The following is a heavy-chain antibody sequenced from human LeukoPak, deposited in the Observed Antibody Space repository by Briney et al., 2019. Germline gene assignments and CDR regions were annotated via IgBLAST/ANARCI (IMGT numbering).Heavy chain of an antibody. CDR1: GFSFRSYG. CDR3: AKEIYYDSSALFDY. Sequence: GGSLILSCAASGFSFRSYGIHWVRQTPGKGLEWVAVIGSDGSNKYYADSVKGRFTISRDNSKNTLYLQMNSLRTEDTAMYFCAKEIYYDSSALFDYWGQGTLVTVSS. J-gene: IGHJ4*02. V-gene: IGHV3-30*18. CDR2: IGSDGSNK. D-gene: IGHD3-22*01.